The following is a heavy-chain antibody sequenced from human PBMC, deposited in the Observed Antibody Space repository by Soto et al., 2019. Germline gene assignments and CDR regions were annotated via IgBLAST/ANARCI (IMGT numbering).Heavy chain of an antibody. D-gene: IGHD5-12*01. V-gene: IGHV4-39*02. CDR1: GGSFSSSTYY. J-gene: IGHJ4*02. CDR3: ASAPGFNLFDS. CDR2: IFYSGST. Sequence: SETLSLTCIVSGGSFSSSTYYGGWIRQPPGKGLEWIGSIFYSGSTYYNPSLKSRVTLSVETSKNRFSLKLSSVTAADTAVYYCASAPGFNLFDSWGQGTLVTVSS.